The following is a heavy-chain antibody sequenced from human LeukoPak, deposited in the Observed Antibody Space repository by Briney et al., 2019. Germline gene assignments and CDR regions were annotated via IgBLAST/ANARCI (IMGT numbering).Heavy chain of an antibody. D-gene: IGHD6-25*01. Sequence: PSQTLSLTCTVSGGPVSRGGYYWNWIRQRPGQGLEWIGYIYYTGSTFYSPSHKSRVTISLDTSNNQFSLNLSSVTAADTAVYFCARSLSPDSAVGGLDVWGQGTTVTVSS. CDR3: ARSLSPDSAVGGLDV. CDR1: GGPVSRGGYY. CDR2: IYYTGST. V-gene: IGHV4-31*03. J-gene: IGHJ6*02.